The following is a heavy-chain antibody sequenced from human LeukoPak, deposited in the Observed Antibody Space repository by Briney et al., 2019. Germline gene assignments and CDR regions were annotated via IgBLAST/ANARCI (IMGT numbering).Heavy chain of an antibody. Sequence: PGGSLRLSCAASGFTFSSYSMNWVRQAPGKGLEWVSSISSSGSYISYPDSVKGRFTISRDNAKNALFLQMNSLRAEDTAVYYCARDRWGSAPFDYWGQGTLVTVSS. D-gene: IGHD3-16*01. CDR2: ISSSGSYI. V-gene: IGHV3-21*01. CDR1: GFTFSSYS. CDR3: ARDRWGSAPFDY. J-gene: IGHJ4*02.